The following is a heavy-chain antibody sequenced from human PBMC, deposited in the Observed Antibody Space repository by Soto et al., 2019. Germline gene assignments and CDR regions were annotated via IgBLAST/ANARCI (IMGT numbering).Heavy chain of an antibody. Sequence: QVQLQESGPGLVKPSETLSLTCTVSGGSISSYYWSWIRQAAGKGLEWIGRIYTSGSTNYNPSLKSRVTMSVDTSKNQFSLKLSSVTAADTAVYYCARGPYWELRGNWFDPWGQGTLVTVSS. V-gene: IGHV4-4*07. CDR1: GGSISSYY. J-gene: IGHJ5*02. CDR3: ARGPYWELRGNWFDP. D-gene: IGHD1-26*01. CDR2: IYTSGST.